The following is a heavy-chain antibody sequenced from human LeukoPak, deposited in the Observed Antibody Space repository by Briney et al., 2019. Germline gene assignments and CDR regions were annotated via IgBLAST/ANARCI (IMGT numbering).Heavy chain of an antibody. CDR2: IIPIFGTA. CDR3: ARDRSYGDYRDLLGYYYYYMDV. D-gene: IGHD4-17*01. J-gene: IGHJ6*03. V-gene: IGHV1-69*13. Sequence: SVKVSCKASGGTFSSYAISWVRQAPGQGLEWMGGIIPIFGTANYAQKFQGRVTITADESTSTAYMELSSLRSEDTAVYYCARDRSYGDYRDLLGYYYYYMDVWGKGTTVTISS. CDR1: GGTFSSYA.